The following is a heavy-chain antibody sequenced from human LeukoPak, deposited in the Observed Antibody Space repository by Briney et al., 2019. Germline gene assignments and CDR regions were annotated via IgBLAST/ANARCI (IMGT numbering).Heavy chain of an antibody. J-gene: IGHJ6*03. CDR1: GYTFTSYY. Sequence: GASVKVSCKASGYTFTSYYMHWVRQAPGQGPEWMGGIIPIFGTANYAQKFQGRVTITADKSTSTAYMELSSLRSEDTAVYYCARGPSPTYSSGWLTYYYYMDVWGKGTTVTVSS. D-gene: IGHD6-19*01. CDR3: ARGPSPTYSSGWLTYYYYMDV. CDR2: IIPIFGTA. V-gene: IGHV1-69*06.